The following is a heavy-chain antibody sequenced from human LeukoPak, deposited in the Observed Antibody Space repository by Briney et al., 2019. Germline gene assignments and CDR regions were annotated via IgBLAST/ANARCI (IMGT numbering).Heavy chain of an antibody. V-gene: IGHV3-21*01. CDR1: GFTFSSYS. Sequence: TGGSLRLSCAASGFTFSSYSMNWVRQAPGKGLEWVSSISSSSSYIYYADSVKGRFTISRDNSKNTLYLQMNSLRAEDTAVYYCARKYDFWSGYPSYYYYGMDVWGQGTTVTVSS. J-gene: IGHJ6*02. CDR2: ISSSSSYI. D-gene: IGHD3-3*01. CDR3: ARKYDFWSGYPSYYYYGMDV.